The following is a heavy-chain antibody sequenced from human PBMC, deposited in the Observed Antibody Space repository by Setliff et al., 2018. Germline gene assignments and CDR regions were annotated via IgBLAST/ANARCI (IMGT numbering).Heavy chain of an antibody. CDR2: IIPILGIA. CDR1: GYTFTSYG. V-gene: IGHV1-69*10. D-gene: IGHD3-22*01. Sequence: SVKVSCKASGYTFTSYGISWVRQAPGQGLEWMGGIIPILGIANYAQKFQGRVTMTRDTSTSTVYMELSSLRSEDTAVYYCARDQSLDTMMNDYWGQGTLVTVSS. CDR3: ARDQSLDTMMNDY. J-gene: IGHJ4*02.